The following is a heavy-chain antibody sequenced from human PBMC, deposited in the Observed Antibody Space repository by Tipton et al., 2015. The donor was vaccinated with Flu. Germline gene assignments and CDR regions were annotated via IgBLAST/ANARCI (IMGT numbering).Heavy chain of an antibody. CDR2: MNSDGSST. CDR1: GFTFSNYW. CDR3: ARSTGYYAFDI. J-gene: IGHJ3*02. V-gene: IGHV3-74*01. D-gene: IGHD3-9*01. Sequence: SLRLSCAASGFTFSNYWMHWVRQAPGKELVWVSRMNSDGSSTSNADSVKGRFTISRDNAKNTLYLQMNSLRAEDTAVYYCARSTGYYAFDIWGQGTMVTVSS.